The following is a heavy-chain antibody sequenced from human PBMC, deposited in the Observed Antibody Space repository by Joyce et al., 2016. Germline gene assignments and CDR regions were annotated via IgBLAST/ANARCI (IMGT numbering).Heavy chain of an antibody. CDR1: GFTFNTYS. CDR3: ARATSYYFYYYMDV. V-gene: IGHV3-48*01. Sequence: EVQLVESGGGLVQPGGSLRLFCAASGFTFNTYSMNWVRQAPGKGREWVSDISRSSNTIYYVDSVKGRFTISRDNAKNSLYLQMNSLRAEDTAVYFCARATSYYFYYYMDVWGKGTTVTVSS. CDR2: ISRSSNTI. J-gene: IGHJ6*03.